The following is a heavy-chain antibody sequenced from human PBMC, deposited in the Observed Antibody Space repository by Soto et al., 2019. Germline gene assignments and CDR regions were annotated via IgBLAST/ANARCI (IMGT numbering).Heavy chain of an antibody. J-gene: IGHJ2*01. CDR1: GGTFSSYA. Sequence: ASVKVSCKAAGGTFSSYAISWVRQAPGQGLEWMGGIIPIFGTANYAQKFQGRVTITADESTSTAYMELSSLRSEDTAVYYCARDIGVVVTATRDWYFDLWGRGTLVTVSS. CDR3: ARDIGVVVTATRDWYFDL. CDR2: IIPIFGTA. V-gene: IGHV1-69*01. D-gene: IGHD2-21*02.